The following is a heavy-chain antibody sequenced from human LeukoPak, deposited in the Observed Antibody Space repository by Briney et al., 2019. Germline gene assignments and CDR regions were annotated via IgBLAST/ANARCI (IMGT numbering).Heavy chain of an antibody. CDR2: IKEDGGEK. V-gene: IGHV3-7*01. CDR3: ARLGYPWYFDL. CDR1: GFTFSRYW. J-gene: IGHJ2*01. Sequence: GGSLRLSCAASGFTFSRYWMSWVRQAPGKGLECVANIKEDGGEKYYVDSVKGRFTISRDNAKNSLYLQMNSLRAEDTAVYYCARLGYPWYFDLWGRATLVTVSS. D-gene: IGHD5-18*01.